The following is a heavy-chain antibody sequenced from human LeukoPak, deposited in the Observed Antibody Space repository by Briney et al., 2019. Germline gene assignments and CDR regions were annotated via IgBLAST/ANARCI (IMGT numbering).Heavy chain of an antibody. CDR3: AKIGGYFDY. V-gene: IGHV3-23*01. D-gene: IGHD3-10*01. CDR1: GFTFRSNS. CDR2: ITGTGENT. J-gene: IGHJ4*02. Sequence: GGSLRLSCAASGFTFRSNSMSWVRQAPGKGLEWVSAITGTGENTYYADFVKGRFTISGDNSNNTLYLQMNSLRAEDTAVYYCAKIGGYFDYWGQGTLVTVSS.